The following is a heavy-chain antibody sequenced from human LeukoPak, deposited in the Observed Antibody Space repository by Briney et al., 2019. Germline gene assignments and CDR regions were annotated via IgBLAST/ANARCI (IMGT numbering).Heavy chain of an antibody. CDR2: ISGSDTTV. Sequence: GGSLRLSCVASGFTFRTYEMNWVRQAPGKGLEWVSYISGSDTTVYYADSVRGRSTISRDNAKSSLYLQMNSLRAEDTAVYYCARDKIGYYGWFDPWGQGTLVTVSS. CDR3: ARDKIGYYGWFDP. J-gene: IGHJ5*02. D-gene: IGHD3-10*01. CDR1: GFTFRTYE. V-gene: IGHV3-48*03.